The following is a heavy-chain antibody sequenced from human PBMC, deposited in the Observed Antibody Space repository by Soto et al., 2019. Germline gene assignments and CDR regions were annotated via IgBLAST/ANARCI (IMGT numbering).Heavy chain of an antibody. J-gene: IGHJ5*02. CDR2: IYYSGST. CDR3: ARTMVRGVPYNWFDP. D-gene: IGHD3-10*01. V-gene: IGHV4-39*01. CDR1: GGSISSSSYY. Sequence: SETLSLTCTVSGGSISSSSYYWGWIRQPPGKGLEWIGSIYYSGSTYYNPSLKSRVTISVDTSKNQFSLKLSSVTAADTAVYYCARTMVRGVPYNWFDPWGQGTLVTVSS.